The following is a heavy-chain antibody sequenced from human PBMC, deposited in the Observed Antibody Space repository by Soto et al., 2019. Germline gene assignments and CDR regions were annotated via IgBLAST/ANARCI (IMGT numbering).Heavy chain of an antibody. CDR3: ARDVSYCSGGSCYATYAFDV. J-gene: IGHJ3*01. CDR2: ISSSSSYI. V-gene: IGHV3-21*01. Sequence: EVHLVESGGGLVRPGGSLRLSCAASGFTFSRYSMNWVRQAPGKGLEWVSSISSSSSYIYYADSVKGRFTISRDNAKNSVYLEMKSLRAEDTAVFYCARDVSYCSGGSCYATYAFDVWGQGTTVTVSS. CDR1: GFTFSRYS. D-gene: IGHD2-15*01.